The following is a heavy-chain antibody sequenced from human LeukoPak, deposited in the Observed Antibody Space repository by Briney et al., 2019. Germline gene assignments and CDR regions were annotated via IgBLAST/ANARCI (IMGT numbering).Heavy chain of an antibody. V-gene: IGHV3-21*01. J-gene: IGHJ4*02. CDR2: ITATSSYI. CDR3: ARPAAAIPPY. D-gene: IGHD6-13*01. Sequence: GGSMRLSCAVSAFTLSSYSMNWVRQAPGKGLEWVSSITATSSYIYYADSVRGRFTSSRDNAKNSLYLQMNRLRAEDTAVYYCARPAAAIPPYWGQGTLVTVSS. CDR1: AFTLSSYS.